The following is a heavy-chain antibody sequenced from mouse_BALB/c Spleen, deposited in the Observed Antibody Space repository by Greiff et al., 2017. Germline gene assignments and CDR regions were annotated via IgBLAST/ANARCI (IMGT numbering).Heavy chain of an antibody. CDR3: ARDRADGYFDV. V-gene: IGHV5-15*02. J-gene: IGHJ1*01. D-gene: IGHD6-1*01. Sequence: EVNLVESGGGLVQPGGSRKLSCAASGFTFSDYGMAWVRQAPGKGPEWVAFISNLAYSIYYADTVTGRFTISRENAKNTLYMEMSSLRSEDTAMYYCARDRADGYFDVWGAGTTVTVSS. CDR1: GFTFSDYG. CDR2: ISNLAYSI.